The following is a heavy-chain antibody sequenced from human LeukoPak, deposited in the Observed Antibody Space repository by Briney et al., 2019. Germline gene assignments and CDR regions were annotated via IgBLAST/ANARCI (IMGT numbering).Heavy chain of an antibody. CDR3: ARVTRDLYDAFDI. J-gene: IGHJ3*02. CDR2: ISAYNGNT. Sequence: GASVKVSCKASGGTFSSYAISWVRQAPGQGLEWMGWISAYNGNTNYAQKFQGRVTMTTDTSTSTAYMDLRSLRSDDTAVYYCARVTRDLYDAFDIWGQGTMVTVSS. CDR1: GGTFSSYA. D-gene: IGHD2-21*02. V-gene: IGHV1-18*01.